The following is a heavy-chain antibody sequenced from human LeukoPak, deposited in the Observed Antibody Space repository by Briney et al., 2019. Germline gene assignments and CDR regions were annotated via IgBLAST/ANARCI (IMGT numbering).Heavy chain of an antibody. V-gene: IGHV1-2*02. CDR2: INPNSGGT. CDR1: GYTFTGYY. J-gene: IGHJ4*02. CDR3: ARDDYDILTGYPLYYFDY. Sequence: AASVKVSCKASGYTFTGYYMHWVRQARGQGLEWMGSINPNSGGTNYAQKFQGRVTMTRDTSISTAYMELSRLRSDDTAVYYCARDDYDILTGYPLYYFDYWGQGTLVTVSS. D-gene: IGHD3-9*01.